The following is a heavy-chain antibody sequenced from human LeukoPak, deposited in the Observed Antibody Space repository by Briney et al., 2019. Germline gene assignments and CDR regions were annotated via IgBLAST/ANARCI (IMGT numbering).Heavy chain of an antibody. Sequence: GGSLRLSCAASGFTFSSYSMNWVRQAPGKGLEWVSSISSSSSYIYYADSVKGRFTISRDNAKNSLYLQMNSLRAEDTAVYYCARDRNYYDSSGYFPPDAFDIWGQGTMVTVSS. D-gene: IGHD3-22*01. V-gene: IGHV3-21*01. CDR3: ARDRNYYDSSGYFPPDAFDI. CDR1: GFTFSSYS. CDR2: ISSSSSYI. J-gene: IGHJ3*02.